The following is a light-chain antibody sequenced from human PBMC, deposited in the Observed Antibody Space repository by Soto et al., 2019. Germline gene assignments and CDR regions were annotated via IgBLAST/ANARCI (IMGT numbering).Light chain of an antibody. CDR1: SSDVGSYNL. Sequence: QSVLTQAASVSGSPGQSITISCTGTSSDVGSYNLVSWYQQHPGKAPKLMIYEVSKRPSGLSNRFSGSKSGNTASLTISGLQAEDEVDYYCCSYAGSRTPLIFGTGTKLTVL. J-gene: IGLJ1*01. CDR3: CSYAGSRTPLI. CDR2: EVS. V-gene: IGLV2-23*02.